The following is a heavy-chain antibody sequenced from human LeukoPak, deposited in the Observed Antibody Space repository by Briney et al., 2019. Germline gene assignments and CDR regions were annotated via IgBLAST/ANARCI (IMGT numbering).Heavy chain of an antibody. V-gene: IGHV1-69*04. CDR2: IIPILGIA. D-gene: IGHD3-3*01. CDR3: ARGRSGYEGFFDY. J-gene: IGHJ4*02. CDR1: GGTFSSYA. Sequence: SVKVSCKASGGTFSSYAISWVRQAPGQGLEWMGRIIPILGIANYAQKFQGRVTITADKSTSTAYMELSSLRSEDTAVYYCARGRSGYEGFFDYWGQGTLVTVSS.